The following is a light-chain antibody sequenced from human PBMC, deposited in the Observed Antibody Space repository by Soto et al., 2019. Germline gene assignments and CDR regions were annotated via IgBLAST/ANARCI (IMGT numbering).Light chain of an antibody. J-gene: IGKJ1*01. CDR2: DAS. V-gene: IGKV1-5*01. CDR1: QTISSW. CDR3: QQYNSLWT. Sequence: DIQMTQSPSTLSGSVGDRVTITCRASQTISSWLAWYQQKPGKAPKLLIYDASSLESGVPSRFSGSGSGTEFTLTISSLQPGDFATYHCQQYNSLWTFGQGTKVDIK.